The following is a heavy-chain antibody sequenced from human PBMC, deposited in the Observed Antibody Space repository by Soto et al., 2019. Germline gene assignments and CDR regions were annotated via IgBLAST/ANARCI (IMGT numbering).Heavy chain of an antibody. CDR3: ARGWGGYFQH. J-gene: IGHJ1*01. Sequence: SETLSLTCTVSGGSISSYYWSWIQQPPGKGLEWIGYIYYSGSTNYNPSLKSRVTISVDTSKNQFSLRLSSVTAADTAVYYCARGWGGYFQHWGQGTLVTVSS. CDR2: IYYSGST. CDR1: GGSISSYY. D-gene: IGHD7-27*01. V-gene: IGHV4-59*01.